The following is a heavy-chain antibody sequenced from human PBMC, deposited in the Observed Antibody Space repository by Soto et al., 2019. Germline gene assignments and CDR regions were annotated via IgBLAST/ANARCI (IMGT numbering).Heavy chain of an antibody. CDR1: GGTFSRYS. J-gene: IGHJ6*02. CDR3: ARLGGYCSTTGCYGYYAMDV. V-gene: IGHV1-69*02. Sequence: SVKVSCKASGGTFSRYSITWVRQAPGHGLEWIGRIIPIFGIASYAQKFQGRVTITADESTSTAYMELSSLRSDDTAVYYCARLGGYCSTTGCYGYYAMDVWGQGTTVTVSS. CDR2: IIPIFGIA. D-gene: IGHD2-2*01.